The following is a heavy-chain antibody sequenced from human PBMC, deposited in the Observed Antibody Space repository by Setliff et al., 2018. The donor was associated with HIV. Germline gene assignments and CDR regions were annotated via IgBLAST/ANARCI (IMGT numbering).Heavy chain of an antibody. V-gene: IGHV1-24*01. J-gene: IGHJ4*02. CDR1: GYSLTELS. CDR2: FDPEDEET. Sequence: ASVKVSCKVSGYSLTELSIHGVRQAPGKGLEWVGGFDPEDEETFYAETVQGRVTMTEDTLTDTAYMELSSLRSDDTAMYYCTVDHPDDVQVIWGQGTLVTVSS. D-gene: IGHD1-1*01. CDR3: TVDHPDDVQVI.